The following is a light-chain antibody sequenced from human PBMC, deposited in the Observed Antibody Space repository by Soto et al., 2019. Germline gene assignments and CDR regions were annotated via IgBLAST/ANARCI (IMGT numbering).Light chain of an antibody. V-gene: IGKV3-15*01. J-gene: IGKJ4*01. CDR3: QQYNDWPPVT. CDR1: QTISTN. CDR2: GAS. Sequence: EIVMTQSPATLSVSPGERATLSCRASQTISTNLAWYQQKPGQAPRLLIHGASTRATGIPARFSGSGSWTEFTLTISSLQSEDFAVYYCQQYNDWPPVTFGGGTKVEIK.